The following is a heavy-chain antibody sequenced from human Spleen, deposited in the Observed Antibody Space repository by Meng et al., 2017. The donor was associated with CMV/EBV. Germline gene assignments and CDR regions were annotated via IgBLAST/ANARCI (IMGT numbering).Heavy chain of an antibody. CDR1: GFAFKTYW. D-gene: IGHD3-22*01. Sequence: RLPCATSGFAFKTYWMHWVRQVPGKGLVWVSRVSGGRHTAYADSVKGRFTISRDNARNTVSLEMNSLRVDDTAVYYCAKISHSSGLDWGRGILVTVSS. V-gene: IGHV3-74*01. CDR2: VSGGRHT. J-gene: IGHJ4*02. CDR3: AKISHSSGLD.